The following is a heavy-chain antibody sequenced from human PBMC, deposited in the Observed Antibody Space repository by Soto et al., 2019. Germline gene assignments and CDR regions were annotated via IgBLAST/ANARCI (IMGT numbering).Heavy chain of an antibody. D-gene: IGHD3-3*01. V-gene: IGHV3-49*03. CDR2: IRSKAYGGTT. CDR3: TTLDFWSGFGMDV. CDR1: GFTFGDYA. J-gene: IGHJ6*02. Sequence: PGGSLRLSCTASGFTFGDYAMSWFRQAPGKGLEWVGFIRSKAYGGTTEYAASVKGRFTISRDDSKSIAYLQMNSLKTEDTAVYYCTTLDFWSGFGMDVWGQGTTVTVS.